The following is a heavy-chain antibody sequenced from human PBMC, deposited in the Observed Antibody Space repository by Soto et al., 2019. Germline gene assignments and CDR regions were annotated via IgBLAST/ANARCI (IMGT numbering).Heavy chain of an antibody. CDR3: AHRPLGSSWFDY. V-gene: IGHV2-5*02. CDR2: IYWDDDK. D-gene: IGHD6-13*01. Sequence: QITLKESGPTLVKPTQTLTLTCTFSGFSLTTSGVGVGWVRQPPGKALEWLTLIYWDDDKRYSPSLKSRLTITKETSKNQVVLTMTNMDPVDTATYYCAHRPLGSSWFDYWGQGTLVTVSS. CDR1: GFSLTTSGVG. J-gene: IGHJ4*02.